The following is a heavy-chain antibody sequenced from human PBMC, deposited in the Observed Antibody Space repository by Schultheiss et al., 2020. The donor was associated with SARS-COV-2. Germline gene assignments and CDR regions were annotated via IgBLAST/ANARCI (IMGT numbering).Heavy chain of an antibody. CDR3: AKDHIYGDYVYFDY. D-gene: IGHD4-17*01. J-gene: IGHJ4*02. CDR1: GYTFTGYY. Sequence: ASVKVSCKASGYTFTGYYMHWVRQAPGQGLEWMGWMNPNSGNTGYAQKFQGRVTMTRNTSISTAYMELSSLRSEDTAVYYCAKDHIYGDYVYFDYWGQGTLVTVSS. V-gene: IGHV1-8*02. CDR2: MNPNSGNT.